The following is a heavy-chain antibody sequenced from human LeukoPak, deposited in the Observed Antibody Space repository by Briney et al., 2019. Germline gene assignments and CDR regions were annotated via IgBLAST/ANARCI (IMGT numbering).Heavy chain of an antibody. Sequence: ASVKVSCKASGHTFTGYYMHWVRQAPGQGLEWMGIINPSGGSTSYAQKFQGRVTMTRDTSTSTVYMELSSLRSEDTAVYYCVKEGYDYGGSHPWYWGQGTLVTVSS. CDR1: GHTFTGYY. J-gene: IGHJ4*02. D-gene: IGHD4-23*01. CDR2: INPSGGST. CDR3: VKEGYDYGGSHPWY. V-gene: IGHV1-46*03.